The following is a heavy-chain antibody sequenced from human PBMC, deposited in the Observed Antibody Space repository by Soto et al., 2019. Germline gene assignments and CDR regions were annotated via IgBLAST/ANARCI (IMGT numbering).Heavy chain of an antibody. J-gene: IGHJ4*02. D-gene: IGHD3-3*01. CDR1: GYTFTSYY. V-gene: IGHV1-46*03. CDR2: INPSGGST. Sequence: ASVKVSCKASGYTFTSYYMHWVRQAPGQGLEWMGIINPSGGSTSYAQKFQGRVTMTRDTSTSTVYMELSSLRSEDTAVYYCASESNDFWSGYSIDYWGQGTLVTVSS. CDR3: ASESNDFWSGYSIDY.